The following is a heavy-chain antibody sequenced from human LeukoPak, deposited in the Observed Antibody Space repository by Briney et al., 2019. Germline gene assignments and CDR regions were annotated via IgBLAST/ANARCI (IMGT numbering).Heavy chain of an antibody. J-gene: IGHJ4*02. D-gene: IGHD2-21*02. CDR2: IYYSGIT. V-gene: IGHV4-39*01. CDR1: DGSITRSSYY. CDR3: ARLRVTTGFDY. Sequence: SEALSLTCTVSDGSITRSSYYWGWIRQTPGEGLDWIGSIYYSGITYYNPSLQGRVTMSVDTSKNQFSLKLNSVTVADTAVYYCARLRVTTGFDYWDQGIPVTVSS.